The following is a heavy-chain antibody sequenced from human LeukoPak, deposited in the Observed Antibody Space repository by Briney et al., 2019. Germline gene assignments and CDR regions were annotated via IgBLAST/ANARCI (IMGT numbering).Heavy chain of an antibody. J-gene: IGHJ4*02. CDR3: ARRCSSTSCYNEAGY. CDR1: GFTFSDYY. Sequence: GGSLRLSCAASGFTFSDYYMSWIRQAPGKGLEWVSYISSSGSTIYYADSVKGRFTISRDNAKNSLYLQMNSLRAEDTAVYYCARRCSSTSCYNEAGYWGQGTLVTVS. V-gene: IGHV3-11*01. CDR2: ISSSGSTI. D-gene: IGHD2-2*02.